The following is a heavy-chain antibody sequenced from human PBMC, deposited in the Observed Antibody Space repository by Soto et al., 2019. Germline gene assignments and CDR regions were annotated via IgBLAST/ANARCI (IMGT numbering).Heavy chain of an antibody. D-gene: IGHD2-15*01. CDR2: IYHSGST. J-gene: IGHJ5*02. CDR3: ARLVGHNPDRRYNSFDP. Sequence: SETLSLTCAVSGGSISSGGYSWSWIRQPPGKGVEWIGYIYHSGSTYYNPSLKSRVTISVDRSKNQFSLKLSSVTAADTAVYYCARLVGHNPDRRYNSFDPWGQGTLVTVSS. V-gene: IGHV4-30-2*01. CDR1: GGSISSGGYS.